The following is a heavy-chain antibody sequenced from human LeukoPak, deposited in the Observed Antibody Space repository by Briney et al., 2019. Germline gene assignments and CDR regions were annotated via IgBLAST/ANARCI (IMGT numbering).Heavy chain of an antibody. CDR2: ISGSGGST. Sequence: GGSLRLSCAASGFTFSSYAMSWVRQAPGKGLEWVSAISGSGGSTYYADSVKGRFTISRDNSKNTLYLQMNSLRAEDTAAYYCAKDGGWFGELSGNWFDPWGQGPLVTVSS. J-gene: IGHJ5*02. V-gene: IGHV3-23*01. D-gene: IGHD3-10*01. CDR3: AKDGGWFGELSGNWFDP. CDR1: GFTFSSYA.